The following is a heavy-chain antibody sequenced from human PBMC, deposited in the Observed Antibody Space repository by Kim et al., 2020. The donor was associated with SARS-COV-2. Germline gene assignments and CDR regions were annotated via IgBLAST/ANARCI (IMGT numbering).Heavy chain of an antibody. D-gene: IGHD6-13*01. CDR1: GGSFSGYY. V-gene: IGHV4-34*01. J-gene: IGHJ3*02. CDR2: INHSGST. CDR3: ARGGYNSSWYFPDAFDI. Sequence: SETLSLTCAVYGGSFSGYYWSWIRQPPGNGLEWIGEINHSGSTNYNPSLKSRVTISVDTSKNQFSLKLSSVTAADTAVYYCARGGYNSSWYFPDAFDIWGQGTMVTVSS.